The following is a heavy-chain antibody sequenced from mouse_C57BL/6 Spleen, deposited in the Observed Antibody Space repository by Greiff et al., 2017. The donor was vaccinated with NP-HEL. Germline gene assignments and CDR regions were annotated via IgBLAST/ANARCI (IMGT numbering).Heavy chain of an antibody. J-gene: IGHJ3*01. CDR2: IDPETGGT. V-gene: IGHV1-15*01. CDR3: TRKYYYGTWFAY. D-gene: IGHD1-1*01. CDR1: GYTFTDYE. Sequence: VKLQESGAELVRPGASVTLSCKASGYTFTDYEMHWVKQTPVHGLEWIGAIDPETGGTAYNQKFKGKAILTADKSSSTAYMELRSLASEDSAVYYWTRKYYYGTWFAYWGQGTLVTVSA.